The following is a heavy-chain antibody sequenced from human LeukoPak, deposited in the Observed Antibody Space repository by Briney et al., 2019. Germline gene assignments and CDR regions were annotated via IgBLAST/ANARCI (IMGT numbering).Heavy chain of an antibody. CDR1: GFIVRNYA. CDR3: AKDSGQWLRSPFDY. J-gene: IGHJ4*02. Sequence: SGGSLRLSCAASGFIVRNYAMSWVRQAPGKGLEWVSGISNSGGYTYYADSVRGRFTISRDNSKNTLYLQMNSLRAEDTAVYYCAKDSGQWLRSPFDYWGQGTLVTVSS. D-gene: IGHD5-12*01. V-gene: IGHV3-23*01. CDR2: ISNSGGYT.